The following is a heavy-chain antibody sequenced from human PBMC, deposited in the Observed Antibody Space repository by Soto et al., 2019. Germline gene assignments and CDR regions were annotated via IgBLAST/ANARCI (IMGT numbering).Heavy chain of an antibody. Sequence: ASVKVSCKASGYPFTSYDLNWVRQATGQGLEGMGWMNPNSGNTGYAQKFQGRVTTTRNTSISTAYMELSSLRSEDTAVYYCARGLTFAASGIDYWGQGTLVTVSS. CDR1: GYPFTSYD. CDR3: ARGLTFAASGIDY. J-gene: IGHJ4*02. D-gene: IGHD6-13*01. CDR2: MNPNSGNT. V-gene: IGHV1-8*01.